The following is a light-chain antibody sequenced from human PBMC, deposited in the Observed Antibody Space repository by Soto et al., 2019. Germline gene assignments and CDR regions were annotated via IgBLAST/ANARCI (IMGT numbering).Light chain of an antibody. Sequence: DIQMTQSPSTLSASVGDRVTITCRASQSISSWLAWYQQKPGKAPKLLIYKASSLESGVPSRFSGSGSGTEFTLTISSLQPDDFAVYYCQQYTTSPFTFGPGTKVDIK. CDR2: KAS. J-gene: IGKJ3*01. CDR3: QQYTTSPFT. CDR1: QSISSW. V-gene: IGKV1-5*03.